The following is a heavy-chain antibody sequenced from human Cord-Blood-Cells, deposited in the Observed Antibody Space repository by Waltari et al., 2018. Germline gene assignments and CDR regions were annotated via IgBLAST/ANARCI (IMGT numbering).Heavy chain of an antibody. D-gene: IGHD6-19*01. CDR1: GYTLTELS. Sequence: QVQLVQSGAEVKKPGASVKVSCKVSGYTLTELSMHWVRQAPGKGLEWMGGLDPEDGETIYAQKFQGRGTMTEDTSTDTAYMELSSLRSEDTAVYYCATAQIAVAGNWFDPWGQGTLVTVSS. CDR3: ATAQIAVAGNWFDP. V-gene: IGHV1-24*01. CDR2: LDPEDGET. J-gene: IGHJ5*02.